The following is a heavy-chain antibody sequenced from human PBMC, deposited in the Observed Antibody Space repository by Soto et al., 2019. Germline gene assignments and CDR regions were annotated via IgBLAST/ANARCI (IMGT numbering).Heavy chain of an antibody. Sequence: QITLKESGPTLVKPTQTLTLTCTFSGFSLTTRGVGVGSIRQPPGKALECLALLYWDDDKRYSPSLHSRLSITQDTSKHQVVLTTTNVDPVDTATSDCPHIAKYYQYDWFDAWGQGALVSVSS. D-gene: IGHD3-16*01. J-gene: IGHJ5*02. CDR1: GFSLTTRGVG. CDR3: PHIAKYYQYDWFDA. CDR2: LYWDDDK. V-gene: IGHV2-5*02.